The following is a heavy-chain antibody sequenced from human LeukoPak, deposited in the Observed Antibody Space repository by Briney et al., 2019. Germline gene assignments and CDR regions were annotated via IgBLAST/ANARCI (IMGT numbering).Heavy chain of an antibody. D-gene: IGHD5-24*01. J-gene: IGHJ4*02. Sequence: SVKVSCKASGGTFSSYAISWVRQAPGQGLEWMGRIIPILGMANYAQKFQGRVTITADKSTSTAYMELSSLRSEDTAVYYCARARDGYNNDYFDYWGQGTLVTVSS. CDR1: GGTFSSYA. V-gene: IGHV1-69*04. CDR2: IIPILGMA. CDR3: ARARDGYNNDYFDY.